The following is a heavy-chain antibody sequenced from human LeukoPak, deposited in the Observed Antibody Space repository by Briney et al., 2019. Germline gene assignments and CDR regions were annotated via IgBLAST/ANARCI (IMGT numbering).Heavy chain of an antibody. V-gene: IGHV1-8*03. D-gene: IGHD2-15*01. J-gene: IGHJ4*02. CDR3: ARNVRCSGGSCYSGFDY. CDR1: GYTFTGYY. CDR2: MNPNSGNT. Sequence: ASVKVSCKASGYTFTGYYMHWVRQAPGQGLEWMGWMNPNSGNTGYAQKFQGRVTITRNTSISTAYMELSSLRSEDTAVYYCARNVRCSGGSCYSGFDYWGQGTLVTVSS.